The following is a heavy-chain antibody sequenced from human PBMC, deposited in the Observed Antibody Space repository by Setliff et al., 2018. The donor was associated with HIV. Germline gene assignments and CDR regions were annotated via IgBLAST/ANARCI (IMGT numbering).Heavy chain of an antibody. CDR1: GGSFSGYY. D-gene: IGHD2-2*01. CDR2: INHSGST. CDR3: ARGGVVPAANARGGFDY. Sequence: PSETLSLTCAVYGGSFSGYYWSWIRQPPGKGLEWIGEINHSGSTNYNPSLKSRVTISVDTSKNQFSPKLSSMTAADTAVYYCARGGVVPAANARGGFDYWGQGTLVTVSS. J-gene: IGHJ4*02. V-gene: IGHV4-34*01.